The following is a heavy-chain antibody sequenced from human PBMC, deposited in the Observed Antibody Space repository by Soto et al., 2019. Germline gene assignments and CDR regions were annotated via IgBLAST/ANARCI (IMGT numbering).Heavy chain of an antibody. Sequence: QVQLVQSGAEVKKPGASVRVSCKASGYTFTSYGMNWVRQAPGRRLEWMGWINPGNGKTKYSQKVQGRLIITRDTSASTAYMQSSSLTSEDTAIYYCARGGYFDSSGYLGYWGQGTLVTVSS. D-gene: IGHD3-22*01. CDR2: INPGNGKT. CDR3: ARGGYFDSSGYLGY. V-gene: IGHV1-3*01. CDR1: GYTFTSYG. J-gene: IGHJ4*02.